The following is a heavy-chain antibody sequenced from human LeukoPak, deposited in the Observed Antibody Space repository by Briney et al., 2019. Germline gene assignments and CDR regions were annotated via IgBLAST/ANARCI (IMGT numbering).Heavy chain of an antibody. J-gene: IGHJ4*02. CDR3: ARPSAGGRREPYDY. CDR1: GASISTYY. Sequence: SETLSLTCTVSGASISTYYWSWVRQPPGKGLEWIGYIYYSGNTNYNPSLKSRVTISVDTSKNQFSLKLSSVTAADTAIYYCARPSAGGRREPYDYWGQGSLVTVSS. CDR2: IYYSGNT. D-gene: IGHD2-15*01. V-gene: IGHV4-59*01.